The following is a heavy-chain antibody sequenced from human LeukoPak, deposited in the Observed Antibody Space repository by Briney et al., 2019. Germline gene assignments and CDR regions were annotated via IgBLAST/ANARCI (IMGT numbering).Heavy chain of an antibody. CDR3: ARDEIWTGVTKREYFQH. V-gene: IGHV3-23*01. CDR2: LSGSGGTT. D-gene: IGHD3/OR15-3a*01. CDR1: GFTFRNYA. J-gene: IGHJ1*01. Sequence: PGASLRFSCAASGFTFRNYAMNWVRQAPGKGLGWVSGLSGSGGTTYYADSVKGRFTISRDISKNTLYLQMNSLRAEDTAVYYSARDEIWTGVTKREYFQHWGQGTLVTVSS.